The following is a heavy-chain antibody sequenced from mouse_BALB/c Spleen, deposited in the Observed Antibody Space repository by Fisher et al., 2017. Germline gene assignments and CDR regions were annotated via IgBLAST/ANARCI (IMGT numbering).Heavy chain of an antibody. Sequence: KFKGKATLTSDKSSSTAYMELSSLTSEDSAVYYCARGWGYGLAYWGQGTLVTVS. CDR3: ARGWGYGLAY. J-gene: IGHJ3*01. V-gene: IGHV1-80*01. D-gene: IGHD1-1*01.